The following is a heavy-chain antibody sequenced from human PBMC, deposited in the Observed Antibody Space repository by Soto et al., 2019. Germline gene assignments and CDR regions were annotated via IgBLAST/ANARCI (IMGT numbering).Heavy chain of an antibody. CDR1: GFTFSSYA. V-gene: IGHV3-30-3*01. D-gene: IGHD6-19*01. J-gene: IGHJ3*02. CDR2: ISYDGSNK. CDR3: ARATSGWYKDAFDI. Sequence: QVQVVESGGGVVQPGRSLRLSCAASGFTFSSYAMYWVRQAPGKGLGWVAVISYDGSNKYDADSVKGRFTISRDNSKNTLYLQMNSLRAEDTAVYYCARATSGWYKDAFDIWGQGTMVTVSS.